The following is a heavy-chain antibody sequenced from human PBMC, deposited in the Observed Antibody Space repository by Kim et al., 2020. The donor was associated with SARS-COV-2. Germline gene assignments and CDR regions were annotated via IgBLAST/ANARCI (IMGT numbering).Heavy chain of an antibody. Sequence: VKGRLTTTRDNAKNTLYLQMNSQRAEDTAVYYCASMPTGIAAAGYGMDVWGQGTTVTVSS. CDR3: ASMPTGIAAAGYGMDV. J-gene: IGHJ6*02. V-gene: IGHV3-74*01. D-gene: IGHD6-13*01.